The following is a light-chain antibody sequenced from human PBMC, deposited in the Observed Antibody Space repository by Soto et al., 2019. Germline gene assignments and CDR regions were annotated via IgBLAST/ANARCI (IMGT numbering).Light chain of an antibody. CDR1: QGIRND. V-gene: IGKV1-6*01. CDR2: GAS. CDR3: LQDHNHPWT. J-gene: IGKJ1*01. Sequence: AIQMTQSRSSLSASVGDRVTITCLASQGIRNDLGWYQQKPGKAPKLLMYGASSLQSGVPSRFSGSGSGTDFTLTISSLHPEDFATYYCLQDHNHPWTFGQGTKVDIK.